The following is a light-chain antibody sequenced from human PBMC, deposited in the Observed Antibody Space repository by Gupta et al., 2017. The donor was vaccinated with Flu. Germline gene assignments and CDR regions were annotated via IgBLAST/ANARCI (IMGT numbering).Light chain of an antibody. V-gene: IGLV3-21*02. CDR1: NIEMKS. CDR3: QVWDSSSNHVV. Sequence: YVLTQPPSVSVAPGQTARITCEGNNIEMKSVHWFQQRPGQAPALVVYADSDRPAGIPERFSGSNTENPATLTISRVEAGDEDDYYCQVWDSSSNHVVFGGGTKLTVL. CDR2: ADS. J-gene: IGLJ2*01.